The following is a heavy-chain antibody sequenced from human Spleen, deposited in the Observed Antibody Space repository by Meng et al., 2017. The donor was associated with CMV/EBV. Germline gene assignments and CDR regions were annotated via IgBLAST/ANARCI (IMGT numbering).Heavy chain of an antibody. CDR1: GYTFTSYG. J-gene: IGHJ6*02. D-gene: IGHD3-3*01. Sequence: ASVKVSCKASGYTFTSYGISWVRQAPGQGLEWMGWISAYNGNTNYAQKLQGRVTMTTDTSTSTAYMELRSLRSDDTAVYYCAKDPYDFWSGYGYYYYGMDVWGQGTTVTVSS. CDR3: AKDPYDFWSGYGYYYYGMDV. CDR2: ISAYNGNT. V-gene: IGHV1-18*01.